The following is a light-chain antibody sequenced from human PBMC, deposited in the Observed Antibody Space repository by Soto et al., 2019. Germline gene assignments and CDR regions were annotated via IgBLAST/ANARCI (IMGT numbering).Light chain of an antibody. CDR1: SGHSNFA. CDR2: VNSDGSH. J-gene: IGLJ3*02. CDR3: QTWGTGEV. Sequence: QPVLTQSPSASASLGASVNLTCTRSSGHSNFAIAWHQQQSEKGPRYLMKVNSDGSHTEGDGIPDRFSGSRCGAERYLTISSLQSEDEADYYCQTWGTGEVFGGGTKLTVL. V-gene: IGLV4-69*01.